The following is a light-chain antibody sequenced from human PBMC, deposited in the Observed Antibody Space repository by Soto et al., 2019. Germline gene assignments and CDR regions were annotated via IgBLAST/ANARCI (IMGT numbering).Light chain of an antibody. CDR1: QGIRDA. J-gene: IGKJ2*01. CDR3: LQHSDYPFT. Sequence: DIQMTPSPSSLSASVGDRVIITCRASQGIRDALGWYQQKPGKVPKRLIYSASSLQNGVPSRLSGSGSETVFTLTISSLQPEDFATYFGLQHSDYPFTFGQGTRLEI. V-gene: IGKV1-17*01. CDR2: SAS.